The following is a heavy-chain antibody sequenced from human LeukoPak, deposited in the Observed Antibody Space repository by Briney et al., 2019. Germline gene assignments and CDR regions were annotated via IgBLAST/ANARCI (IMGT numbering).Heavy chain of an antibody. Sequence: GGSLRLSCAASGFTFSRYAMSWVRQAPGKGLEWVSAISGSGGSTYYADSVKGRFTISRDNSKNTLYLQMISLRAEDTAVYYCAKDGICGGGSGYWLADDWGQGTLVTVSS. CDR3: AKDGICGGGSGYWLADD. CDR1: GFTFSRYA. CDR2: ISGSGGST. D-gene: IGHD2-15*01. V-gene: IGHV3-23*01. J-gene: IGHJ4*02.